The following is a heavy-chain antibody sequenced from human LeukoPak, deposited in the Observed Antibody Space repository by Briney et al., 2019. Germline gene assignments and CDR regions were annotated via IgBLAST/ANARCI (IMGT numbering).Heavy chain of an antibody. CDR1: GFTFSSYAM. CDR2: IFHSGST. Sequence: PGGSLRLSCAASGFTFSSYAMSWVRQPPGKGLQWIGEIFHSGSTNYNPSLKRRVTISVDNSKNQLSLTLTSVTAADTAVYYCAREVGGDFDALDYWGQGTLVTVSS. CDR3: AREVGGDFDALDY. V-gene: IGHV4-4*02. J-gene: IGHJ4*02. D-gene: IGHD4-17*01.